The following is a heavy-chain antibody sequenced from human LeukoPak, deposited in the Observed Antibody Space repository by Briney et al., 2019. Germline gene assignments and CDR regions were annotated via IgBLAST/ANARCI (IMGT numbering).Heavy chain of an antibody. D-gene: IGHD6-19*01. CDR2: INPNSGGT. CDR1: GYTFTGYY. Sequence: RASVKVSCKASGYTFTGYYMHWVRQAPGQGLEWMGWINPNSGGTNYAQKFQGRVTMTRDTSISTAYMELSRLRSDDTAVYYCARDNWQWLMQHAFDIWGQGTMVTVSS. J-gene: IGHJ3*02. V-gene: IGHV1-2*02. CDR3: ARDNWQWLMQHAFDI.